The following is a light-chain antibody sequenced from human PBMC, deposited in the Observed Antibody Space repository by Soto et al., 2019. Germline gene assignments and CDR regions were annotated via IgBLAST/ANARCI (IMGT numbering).Light chain of an antibody. CDR2: VND. Sequence: QSVVTQPPSVSGTPGQRVTISCSGDNSNIGRNSVHWYQQLPGTAPKLLIYVNDQRPSGVPDRFSGSKSGTSASLAISGLQSEDEAQYYCAVWDGSLSAWVFGGGTQLSVL. CDR3: AVWDGSLSAWV. V-gene: IGLV1-47*02. CDR1: NSNIGRNS. J-gene: IGLJ3*02.